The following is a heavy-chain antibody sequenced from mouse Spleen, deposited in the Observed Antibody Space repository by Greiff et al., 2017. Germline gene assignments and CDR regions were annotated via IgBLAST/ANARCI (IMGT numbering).Heavy chain of an antibody. Sequence: EVKLVESGGGLVKLGGSLKLSCAASGFTFSAYAMSWVRQTPETRLEWVATISRGGDITYYPDSVKGRVIISRDNAKTTLYLQMSSLKSEDTAMYYCTRNDYDWYFDVWGAGTTVTVSS. CDR1: GFTFSAYA. CDR3: TRNDYDWYFDV. CDR2: ISRGGDIT. D-gene: IGHD2-4*01. J-gene: IGHJ1*01. V-gene: IGHV5-9*04.